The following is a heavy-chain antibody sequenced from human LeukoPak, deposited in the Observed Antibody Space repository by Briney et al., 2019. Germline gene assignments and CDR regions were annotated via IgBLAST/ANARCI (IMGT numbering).Heavy chain of an antibody. V-gene: IGHV3-23*01. D-gene: IGHD5-18*01. J-gene: IGHJ6*02. Sequence: GGSLRLSCAASGFTFSSYAMSWVRQAPGKGLEWVSAISGSGGSTYYADSVKGRFTISRDNSKNTLYLQMNSLRAEDTAVYYCAKDEGTGDTAMVQNYYYGMDVWGQGTTVTVSS. CDR3: AKDEGTGDTAMVQNYYYGMDV. CDR2: ISGSGGST. CDR1: GFTFSSYA.